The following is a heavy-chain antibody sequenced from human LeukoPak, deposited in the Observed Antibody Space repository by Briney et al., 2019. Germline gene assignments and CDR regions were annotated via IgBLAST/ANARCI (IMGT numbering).Heavy chain of an antibody. J-gene: IGHJ5*02. CDR2: INHSGST. CDR3: ARAGANFWVYATSVFYWFDP. Sequence: PSETLSLTCAVYGGSFSGYYRSWIRQPPGKGLEWIGEINHSGSTNYNPSLKSRVTISVDTSKNQFSLKLSSVTAADTAVYYCARAGANFWVYATSVFYWFDPWGQGTLVTVSS. V-gene: IGHV4-34*01. CDR1: GGSFSGYY. D-gene: IGHD2-8*01.